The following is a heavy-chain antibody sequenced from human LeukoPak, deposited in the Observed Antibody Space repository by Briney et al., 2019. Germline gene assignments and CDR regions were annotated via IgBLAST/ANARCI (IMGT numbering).Heavy chain of an antibody. CDR1: GGSFSGYY. D-gene: IGHD2-2*01. Sequence: PSETLSLTCAVYGGSFSGYYWSWIRQPPGKGLEWIGEINHSGSTNYNPSLKSRVTISVDTSKNQFSLKLSSVTAADTAVYYCARGFRQLLRRGYYFDYWGQGTLVTVPS. CDR2: INHSGST. CDR3: ARGFRQLLRRGYYFDY. V-gene: IGHV4-34*01. J-gene: IGHJ4*02.